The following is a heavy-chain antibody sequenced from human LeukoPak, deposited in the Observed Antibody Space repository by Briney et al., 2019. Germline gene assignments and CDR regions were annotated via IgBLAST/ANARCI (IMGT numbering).Heavy chain of an antibody. D-gene: IGHD3-3*01. CDR1: GGSISSHY. CDR2: IYHSGNT. V-gene: IGHV4-59*11. Sequence: PSETLSLTCTVSGGSISSHYWSWVRRTPGKGLEWIGHIYHSGNTKYNSALKGRVTISDDASTNQFSLRLSSVTAADTAVYFCARGYDFWSGVMSDAFDIWGRGTKVTVSS. J-gene: IGHJ3*02. CDR3: ARGYDFWSGVMSDAFDI.